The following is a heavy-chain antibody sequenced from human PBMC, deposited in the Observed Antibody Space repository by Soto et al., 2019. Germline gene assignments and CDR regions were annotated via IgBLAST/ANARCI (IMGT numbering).Heavy chain of an antibody. CDR1: GFTFSSDS. Sequence: PGGSLRLSCAASGFTFSSDSMNLVRQAPGKGLEWVSYISSSSSTIYYADSVKGRFTISRDNAKNSLYLQMNSLRAEDTAVYYCARDQADYGESIRVPFDIWGQGTMVTVSS. CDR2: ISSSSSTI. CDR3: ARDQADYGESIRVPFDI. D-gene: IGHD4-17*01. V-gene: IGHV3-48*01. J-gene: IGHJ3*02.